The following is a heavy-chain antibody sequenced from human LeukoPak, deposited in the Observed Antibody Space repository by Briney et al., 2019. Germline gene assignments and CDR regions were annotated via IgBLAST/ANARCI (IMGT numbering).Heavy chain of an antibody. CDR1: GYTLTELS. D-gene: IGHD6-19*01. Sequence: ASVKVSCKVSGYTLTELSMHWVRQAPGKGLEWMGGFDPEDGETIYAQKFQGRVTMTEDTSTDTAYMELSSLRSEDTAVYYCVTDLVAVAGMGNDYWGQGTLVTVSS. CDR3: VTDLVAVAGMGNDY. J-gene: IGHJ4*02. V-gene: IGHV1-24*01. CDR2: FDPEDGET.